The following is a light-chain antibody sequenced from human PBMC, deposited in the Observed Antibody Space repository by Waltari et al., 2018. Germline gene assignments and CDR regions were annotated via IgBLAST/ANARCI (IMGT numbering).Light chain of an antibody. CDR2: YDN. V-gene: IGLV1-36*01. Sequence: QSVLTQPPSVSEAPRQRVTISCSGSSSNIGNNAVNWYQQLPGKAPKLLIYYDNLLPSGVSGRFAGSKSGTAASLAISGLQSEDEADYYCAAWDDSLSACVFGGGTKLTVL. J-gene: IGLJ3*02. CDR1: SSNIGNNA. CDR3: AAWDDSLSACV.